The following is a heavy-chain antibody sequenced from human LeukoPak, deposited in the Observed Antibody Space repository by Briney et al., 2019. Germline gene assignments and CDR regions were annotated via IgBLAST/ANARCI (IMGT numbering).Heavy chain of an antibody. CDR2: MNPNSGNT. CDR1: GYTFTSYD. CDR3: ARGDNYYGSGSYYVSGYYYYMDV. Sequence: ASVKVSCKASGYTFTSYDINWGRQATGQGLEWMGWMNPNSGNTGYARKFQGRVTMTRNTSISTAYMELSSLRYEDTAVYYCARGDNYYGSGSYYVSGYYYYMDVWGKGTTVTVSS. V-gene: IGHV1-8*02. J-gene: IGHJ6*03. D-gene: IGHD3-10*01.